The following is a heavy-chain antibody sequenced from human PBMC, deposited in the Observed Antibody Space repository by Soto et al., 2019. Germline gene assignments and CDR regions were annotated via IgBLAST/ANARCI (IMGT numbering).Heavy chain of an antibody. Sequence: QLQLQESGPGLVKPSETLSLTCTVSGGSISSSSYYWGWIRQPPGKGLEWVAVIWYDGSNKYYADSVKGRFTISRDNSKNTLYLQMNSLRAEDTAVYYCARDHENDFWSGYYFLGMDVWGQGTTVTVSS. CDR1: GGSISSSSYY. D-gene: IGHD3-3*01. J-gene: IGHJ6*02. V-gene: IGHV3-33*08. CDR2: IWYDGSNK. CDR3: ARDHENDFWSGYYFLGMDV.